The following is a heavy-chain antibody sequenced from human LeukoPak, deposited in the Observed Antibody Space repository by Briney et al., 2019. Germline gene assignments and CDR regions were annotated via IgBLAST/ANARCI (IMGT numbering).Heavy chain of an antibody. V-gene: IGHV1-69*05. CDR3: TTDLFSSMGIVLPYYYYGMDV. CDR1: GGTFSSYA. J-gene: IGHJ6*02. Sequence: SVKXSCKASGGTFSSYAISWVRQAPGQGLEWMGGIIPIFGTANYAQKFQGRVTITTDESTSTAYMELSSLKTEDTAVYYCTTDLFSSMGIVLPYYYYGMDVWGQGTTVTVSS. D-gene: IGHD2/OR15-2a*01. CDR2: IIPIFGTA.